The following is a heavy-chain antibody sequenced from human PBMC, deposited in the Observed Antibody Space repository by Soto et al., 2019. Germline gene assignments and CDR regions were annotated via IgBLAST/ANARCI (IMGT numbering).Heavy chain of an antibody. CDR2: INHSGST. J-gene: IGHJ6*02. CDR3: ARSLRYFDWDYYYYGMDV. Sequence: SETLSLTCAVYGGSFSGYYWSWIRQPPGKGLEWIGEINHSGSTNYNPSLKSRVTISVDTSKNQFSLKLSSVTAADTAVYYCARSLRYFDWDYYYYGMDVWGQGTTVTVSS. CDR1: GGSFSGYY. V-gene: IGHV4-34*01. D-gene: IGHD3-9*01.